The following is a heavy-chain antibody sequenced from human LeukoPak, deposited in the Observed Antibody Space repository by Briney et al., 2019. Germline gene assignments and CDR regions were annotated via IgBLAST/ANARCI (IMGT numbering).Heavy chain of an antibody. J-gene: IGHJ4*02. CDR2: ISDSGGST. V-gene: IGHV3-23*01. Sequence: GGSLRLSCAVSGITLSNYGMSWVRQAPGKGLEWIAGISDSGGSTNYADSVKGRFTISRDNPKNTLYLQMNSLRAEDTAVYFCAKRGVVIRVILVGFHKEAYYFDSWGQGALVTVSS. CDR3: AKRGVVIRVILVGFHKEAYYFDS. CDR1: GITLSNYG. D-gene: IGHD3-22*01.